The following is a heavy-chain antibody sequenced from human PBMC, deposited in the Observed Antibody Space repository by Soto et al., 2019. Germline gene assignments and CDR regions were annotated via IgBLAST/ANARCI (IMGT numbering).Heavy chain of an antibody. V-gene: IGHV3-11*04. D-gene: IGHD2-8*02. CDR2: ISSSGSTI. CDR1: GFIFSHYY. J-gene: IGHJ6*02. Sequence: PGGSLRLSCAASGFIFSHYYMGWIRQAPGKGLEWVSYISSSGSTIYYADSVKGRFTISRDNAKNSLYLQMNSLRAEDTAVYYCARTGEKNYYYYYGMDVWGQGTTVTVSS. CDR3: ARTGEKNYYYYYGMDV.